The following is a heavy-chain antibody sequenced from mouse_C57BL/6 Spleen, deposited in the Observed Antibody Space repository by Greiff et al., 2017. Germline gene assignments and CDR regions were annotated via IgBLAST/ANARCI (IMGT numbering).Heavy chain of an antibody. CDR2: IDPVGGDT. D-gene: IGHD2-12*01. CDR3: TTGDYSGYYAMDY. Sequence: VQLQQSGAELVRPGASVKLSCTASGFNIKDYYMSWVKQRPEQGLEWIGWIDPVGGDTEYAPKFQGKSTMAADTSTNTAYLQLSSLTSEDTAVYYCTTGDYSGYYAMDYWGQGTSVTVSS. J-gene: IGHJ4*01. V-gene: IGHV14-1*01. CDR1: GFNIKDYY.